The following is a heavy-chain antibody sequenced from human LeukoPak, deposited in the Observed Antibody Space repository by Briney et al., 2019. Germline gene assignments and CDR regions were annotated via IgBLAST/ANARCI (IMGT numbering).Heavy chain of an antibody. J-gene: IGHJ4*02. V-gene: IGHV3-7*01. CDR1: GLTFSSSW. Sequence: GGSLRLSCAVSGLTFSSSWMDWVRQAPGKGLEWVASINPDGDKKYSADSVKGRFTISRDNAENSLYLQMNSLRVEDTAFYYCARDLAYSRLDYWGQGMLVTVPS. CDR2: INPDGDKK. D-gene: IGHD5-18*01. CDR3: ARDLAYSRLDY.